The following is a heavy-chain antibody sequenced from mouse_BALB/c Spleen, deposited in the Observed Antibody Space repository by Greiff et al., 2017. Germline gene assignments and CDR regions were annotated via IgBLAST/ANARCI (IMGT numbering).Heavy chain of an antibody. V-gene: IGHV2-9*02. D-gene: IGHD1-2*01. J-gene: IGHJ3*01. CDR3: ARGGLRRWFAY. CDR1: GFSLTSYG. CDR2: IWAGGST. Sequence: VKLVESGPGLVAPSQSLSITCTVSGFSLTSYGVHWVRQPPGKGLEWLGVIWAGGSTNYNSALMSRLSISKDNSKSQVFLKMNSLQTDDTAMYYCARGGLRRWFAYWGQGTLVTVSA.